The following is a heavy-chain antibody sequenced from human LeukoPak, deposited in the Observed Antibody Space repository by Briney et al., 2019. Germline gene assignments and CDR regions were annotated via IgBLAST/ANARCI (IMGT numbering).Heavy chain of an antibody. D-gene: IGHD6-19*01. Sequence: GGSLRLSCAASGFSFCYYGMNWVRQAPGKGLEWISYISSGSVTIYYADSVQGRFFISRGDAKSSLYLQVNSLRVEDTAVYYCARVASAWADDYWGQGALVTVSS. CDR2: ISSGSVTI. J-gene: IGHJ4*02. CDR3: ARVASAWADDY. CDR1: GFSFCYYG. V-gene: IGHV3-48*01.